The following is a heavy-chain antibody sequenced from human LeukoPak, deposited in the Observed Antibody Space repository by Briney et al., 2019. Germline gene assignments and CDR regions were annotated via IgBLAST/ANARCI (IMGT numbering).Heavy chain of an antibody. CDR1: GGSISSGGYS. Sequence: SSQTLSLTCAVSGGSISSGGYSWSWIRQPPGKGLEWIGYIYHSGSTYYNPSLKSRVTISVDRSKNQFSLKLSSVTAADTAVYYCARVSGYSYGYFDYWGQGTLATVSS. CDR2: IYHSGST. J-gene: IGHJ4*02. V-gene: IGHV4-30-2*01. D-gene: IGHD5-18*01. CDR3: ARVSGYSYGYFDY.